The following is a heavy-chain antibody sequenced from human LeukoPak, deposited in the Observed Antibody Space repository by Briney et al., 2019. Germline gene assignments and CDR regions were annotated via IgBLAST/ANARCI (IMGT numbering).Heavy chain of an antibody. CDR3: AGARGSSSWYGDLGY. D-gene: IGHD6-13*01. CDR2: IYSSGST. Sequence: SETLSLTCIVSGGSISSYYWSWIRQPAGKGLEWIGRIYSSGSTNYNPSLKSRVTISVDNSKSQFSLKLSSVTAADTAVYYCAGARGSSSWYGDLGYWGQGTLVTVSS. CDR1: GGSISSYY. V-gene: IGHV4-4*07. J-gene: IGHJ4*02.